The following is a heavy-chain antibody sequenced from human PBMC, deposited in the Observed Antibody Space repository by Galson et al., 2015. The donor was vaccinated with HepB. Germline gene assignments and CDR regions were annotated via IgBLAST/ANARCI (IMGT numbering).Heavy chain of an antibody. V-gene: IGHV3-23*01. D-gene: IGHD6-19*01. CDR2: ISGSGGST. J-gene: IGHJ1*01. CDR3: ARQGPRGWSPSEYFQH. Sequence: SLRLSCAASGFTFSSFAMSWVRQAPGKGLEWVSTISGSGGSTYCADSVKGRFTISRDNSKNTLYLQMNSLRAEDTALYYCARQGPRGWSPSEYFQHWGQGTLVTVSS. CDR1: GFTFSSFA.